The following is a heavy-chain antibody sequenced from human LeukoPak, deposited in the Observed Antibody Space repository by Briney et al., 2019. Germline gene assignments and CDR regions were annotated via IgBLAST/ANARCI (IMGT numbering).Heavy chain of an antibody. CDR3: ARRYSSSWYQGWFDP. CDR1: GGSISSGSYY. Sequence: SETLSLTCTVSGGSISSGSYYWSWIRQPAGKGLEWIGRIHTSGSTNYNPSLKSRVTISVDTSKNQFSLKLSSVTAADTAVYYCARRYSSSWYQGWFDPWGQGTLVTVSS. J-gene: IGHJ5*02. CDR2: IHTSGST. D-gene: IGHD6-13*01. V-gene: IGHV4-61*02.